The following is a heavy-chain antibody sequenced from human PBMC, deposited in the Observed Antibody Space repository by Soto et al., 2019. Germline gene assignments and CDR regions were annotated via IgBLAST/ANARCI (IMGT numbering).Heavy chain of an antibody. V-gene: IGHV4-30-4*01. CDR1: GGSISDGDYY. J-gene: IGHJ4*02. CDR3: ASGLSGDKVDQ. Sequence: QVQLQETGPGLVKPSQTLSLTCTVSGGSISDGDYYWSWIRQPPGKGLEWIGHIYDSGNTYNNPSLESRLTLSLDTSKNRFSLNLSSVTAADTAVYYCASGLSGDKVDQWGQGTLVTVSS. CDR2: IYDSGNT. D-gene: IGHD7-27*01.